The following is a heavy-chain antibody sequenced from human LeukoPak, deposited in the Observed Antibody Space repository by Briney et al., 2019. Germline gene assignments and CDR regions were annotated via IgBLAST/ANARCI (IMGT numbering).Heavy chain of an antibody. V-gene: IGHV1-69*13. Sequence: SVKVSCKASGGTFISYAISWVRQAPGQGLEWMGGIIPIFGTANYAQKFQGRVTITADESTSTAYMELSSLRSEDTAVYYCARTLWFGEYPHYYYYMDVWGKGTTVTISS. CDR2: IIPIFGTA. CDR3: ARTLWFGEYPHYYYYMDV. J-gene: IGHJ6*03. CDR1: GGTFISYA. D-gene: IGHD3-10*01.